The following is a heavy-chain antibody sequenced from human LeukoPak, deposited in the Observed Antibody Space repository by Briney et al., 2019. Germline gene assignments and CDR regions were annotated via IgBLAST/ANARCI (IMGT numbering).Heavy chain of an antibody. D-gene: IGHD2-2*01. V-gene: IGHV3-23*01. CDR2: ISGSGDST. J-gene: IGHJ3*02. CDR1: GFTFSSYA. CDR3: AKEIVVVPAAIGHDAFDI. Sequence: GGSLRLSCAASGFTFSSYAMSWVRQAPGKGLEWVSAISGSGDSTYYADSVKGRFTISRDNSKNTLYLQMNSLRAEDTAVYYCAKEIVVVPAAIGHDAFDIWGQGTMVTVSS.